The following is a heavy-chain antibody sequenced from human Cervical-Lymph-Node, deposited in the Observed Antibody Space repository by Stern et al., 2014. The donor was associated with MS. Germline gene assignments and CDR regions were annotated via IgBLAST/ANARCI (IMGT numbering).Heavy chain of an antibody. CDR2: IYAGESDP. Sequence: EVQLVESGAEVKKPGESLKISCKGSGYSFTANWIAWVRQMPGNGLEWMGIIYAGESDPRYSRSFQGQVTISADKSISTAYLQWSSLKASDTAMYYCARDYGDYAFDYWGQGTLVAVSS. J-gene: IGHJ4*02. CDR1: GYSFTANW. D-gene: IGHD4-17*01. CDR3: ARDYGDYAFDY. V-gene: IGHV5-51*01.